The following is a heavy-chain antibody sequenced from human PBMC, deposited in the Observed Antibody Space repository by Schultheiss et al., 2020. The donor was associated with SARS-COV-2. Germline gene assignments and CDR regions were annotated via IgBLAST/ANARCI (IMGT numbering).Heavy chain of an antibody. J-gene: IGHJ4*02. CDR3: ARDPRWFGSPGY. D-gene: IGHD3-10*01. CDR2: MNPNSGNT. V-gene: IGHV1-8*01. Sequence: ASVKVSCKASGYTFTSYDINWVRQATGQGLEWMGWMNPNSGNTGYAQKFQGRVTMTRNTSISTAYMELSSLRSDDTAVYYCARDPRWFGSPGYWGQGTLVTVSS. CDR1: GYTFTSYD.